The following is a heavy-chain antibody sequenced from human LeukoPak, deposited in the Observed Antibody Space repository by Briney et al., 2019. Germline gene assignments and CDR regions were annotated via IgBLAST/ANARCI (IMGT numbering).Heavy chain of an antibody. CDR3: AREGPRGNSQFDY. V-gene: IGHV3-33*08. CDR1: GFTFSSYW. Sequence: GGPLRLSCAASGFTFSSYWMSWVRQAPGKGLEWVALIWYDGSNKYYTDSVKGRLTISRDNSKNTLYLQMNSLRAEDTAVYYCAREGPRGNSQFDYWGQGTLVTVSS. D-gene: IGHD2/OR15-2a*01. CDR2: IWYDGSNK. J-gene: IGHJ4*02.